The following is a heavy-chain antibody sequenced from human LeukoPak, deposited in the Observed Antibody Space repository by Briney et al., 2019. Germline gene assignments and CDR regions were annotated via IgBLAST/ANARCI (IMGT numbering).Heavy chain of an antibody. CDR1: GGSISPYY. D-gene: IGHD3-9*01. J-gene: IGHJ6*02. Sequence: SETLSLTCVVSGGSISPYYWSWIRQSPGKGLEWIGYIDPSGSASYNPSLKSRVTIFVDTSKNLFSLILTSVSASGTAIYYCARDHWLFSSKTWYYYGMDVWGQGTTVTVSS. V-gene: IGHV4-59*01. CDR2: IDPSGSA. CDR3: ARDHWLFSSKTWYYYGMDV.